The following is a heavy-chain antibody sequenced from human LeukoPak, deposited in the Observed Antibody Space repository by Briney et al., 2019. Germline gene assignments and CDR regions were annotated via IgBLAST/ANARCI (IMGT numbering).Heavy chain of an antibody. CDR1: GGTFSSYA. Sequence: SVKVSCKASGGTFSSYAISWVRQAPGQGLEWMGGIIPIFGTANYAQKFQGRVTITADESTSTAYMELSSLRPEDTAVYYCARGVVPAAHLSPFDYWGQGTLVTVSS. CDR2: IIPIFGTA. D-gene: IGHD2-2*01. V-gene: IGHV1-69*13. J-gene: IGHJ4*02. CDR3: ARGVVPAAHLSPFDY.